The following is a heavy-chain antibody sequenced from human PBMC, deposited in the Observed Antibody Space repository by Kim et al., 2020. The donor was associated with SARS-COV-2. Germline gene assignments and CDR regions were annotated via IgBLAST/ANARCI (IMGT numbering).Heavy chain of an antibody. CDR2: IYYSGST. V-gene: IGHV4-39*01. CDR1: GGSISSSSYY. J-gene: IGHJ4*02. D-gene: IGHD2-2*01. Sequence: SETLSLTCTVSGGSISSSSYYWGWIRQPPGKGLEWIGSIYYSGSTYYNPSLKSRVTISVDTSKNQFSLKLSSVTAADTALYYCARQPVRGDFDYWGQGTL. CDR3: ARQPVRGDFDY.